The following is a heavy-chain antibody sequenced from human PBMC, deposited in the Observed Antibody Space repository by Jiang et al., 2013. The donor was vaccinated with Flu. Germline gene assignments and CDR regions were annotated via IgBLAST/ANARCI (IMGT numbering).Heavy chain of an antibody. CDR2: IYYSGST. V-gene: IGHV4-59*08. CDR3: ARLLDYYDSSGYWADAFDI. CDR1: GGSISSYY. J-gene: IGHJ3*02. Sequence: LLKPSETLSLTCTVSGGSISSYYWSWIRQPPGKGLEWIGYIYYSGSTNYNPSLKSRVTISVDTSKNQFSLKLSSVTAADTAVYYCARLLDYYDSSGYWADAFDIWGQGTMVTVSS. D-gene: IGHD3-22*01.